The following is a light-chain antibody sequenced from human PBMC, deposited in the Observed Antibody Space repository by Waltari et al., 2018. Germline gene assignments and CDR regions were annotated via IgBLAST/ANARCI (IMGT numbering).Light chain of an antibody. CDR3: QQHNTYPLT. CDR2: KAS. J-gene: IGKJ4*01. CDR1: QSISGW. V-gene: IGKV1-5*03. Sequence: DIQMTQSPSTLSASVGDRVTITCRVSQSISGWLAWYQQKPGTAPKLLIYKASSLESGVPSRFSGSGSGTEFTLTISSLQPDDFATFYCQQHNTYPLTFGGGTKVEIK.